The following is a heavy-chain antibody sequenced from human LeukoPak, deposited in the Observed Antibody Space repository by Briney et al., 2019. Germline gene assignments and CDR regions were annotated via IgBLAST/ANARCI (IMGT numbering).Heavy chain of an antibody. CDR2: ISSSSSYI. CDR1: GFTFSSYS. V-gene: IGHV3-21*01. D-gene: IGHD5-18*01. J-gene: IGHJ4*02. CDR3: ASLGYSYGYPFDY. Sequence: PGGSLRLSCAASGFTFSSYSMNWVRQAPGKGLEWVSSISSSSSYIYYADSVKGRFTISRDTAKNSLYLQMNSLRAEDTAVYYCASLGYSYGYPFDYWGQGTLVTVSS.